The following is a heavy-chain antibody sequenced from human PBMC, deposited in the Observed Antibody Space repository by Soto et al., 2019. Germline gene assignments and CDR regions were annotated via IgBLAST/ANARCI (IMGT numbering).Heavy chain of an antibody. D-gene: IGHD3-10*01. J-gene: IGHJ6*02. CDR3: ARDDEYSGNGMDV. CDR1: GFTFSNYG. CDR2: ILNDGSNR. V-gene: IGHV3-33*01. Sequence: QVQLVESGGGVVQPGRSLRLSCAASGFTFSNYGMHWVRQAPGKGLEWVAVILNDGSNRYHADSVKDRFTISRDNSKNILYLPMNSLRAEDPAVYYCARDDEYSGNGMDVWGQGTTVTV.